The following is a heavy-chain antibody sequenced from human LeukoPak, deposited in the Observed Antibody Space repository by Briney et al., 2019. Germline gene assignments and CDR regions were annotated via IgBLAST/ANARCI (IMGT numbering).Heavy chain of an antibody. J-gene: IGHJ4*02. CDR1: RGTLTKYT. D-gene: IGHD3-22*01. V-gene: IGHV1-69*13. CDR2: IPPLFSTA. CDR3: AREWGLESSGYYYAY. Sequence: SVKASCKPSRGTLTKYTISWVRQRPEQGLEWMGGIPPLFSTANYAQKFQGRVTITADESASTAYMELNSLRSEDTAVYYCAREWGLESSGYYYAYWGQGTLVTVSS.